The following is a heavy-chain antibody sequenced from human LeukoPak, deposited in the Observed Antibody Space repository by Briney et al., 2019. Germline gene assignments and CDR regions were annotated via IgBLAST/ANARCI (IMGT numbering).Heavy chain of an antibody. Sequence: KPSETLSLTCAVYGGSFSGYYWSWIRQPPGKGLELIGEINHSGSTNYNPSLKSRVTISVDTSKNQFSLKLSSVTAADTAVYYCARGKRGYSSSWYDYWGQGTLVTVSS. CDR3: ARGKRGYSSSWYDY. V-gene: IGHV4-34*01. J-gene: IGHJ4*02. CDR2: INHSGST. D-gene: IGHD6-13*01. CDR1: GGSFSGYY.